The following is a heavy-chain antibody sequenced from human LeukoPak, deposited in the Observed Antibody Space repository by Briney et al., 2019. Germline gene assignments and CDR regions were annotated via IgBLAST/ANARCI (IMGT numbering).Heavy chain of an antibody. CDR1: GGSISAYY. CDR2: IHYSGTT. Sequence: SETLSLTCTVSGGSISAYYWSWIRQPPGKGLEWIGYIHYSGTTNYYPSLKSRVAIALDTSKNQFSLRLNSVTAADTAVYYCARFGTSSSRFFDQWGQGTLVTVSS. V-gene: IGHV4-59*01. CDR3: ARFGTSSSRFFDQ. J-gene: IGHJ4*02. D-gene: IGHD6-6*01.